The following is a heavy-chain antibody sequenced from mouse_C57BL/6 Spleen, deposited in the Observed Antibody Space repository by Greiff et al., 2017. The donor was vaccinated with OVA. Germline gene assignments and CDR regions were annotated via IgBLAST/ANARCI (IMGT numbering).Heavy chain of an antibody. CDR2: IYPGSGST. V-gene: IGHV1-55*01. Sequence: QVQLQQPGAELVKPGASVKMSCKASGYTFTSYWITWVKQRPGQGLEWIGDIYPGSGSTNSNEKFKSKATLTVDTSSSTAYMQLSSLTSEDSAVYYCARGDSSLRGFAYWGQGTLVTVSA. CDR3: ARGDSSLRGFAY. D-gene: IGHD1-1*01. CDR1: GYTFTSYW. J-gene: IGHJ3*01.